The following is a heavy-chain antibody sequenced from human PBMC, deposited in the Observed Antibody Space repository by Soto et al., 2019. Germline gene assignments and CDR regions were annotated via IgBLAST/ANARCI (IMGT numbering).Heavy chain of an antibody. V-gene: IGHV4-31*03. CDR3: ARGGLMTTVVTGGMDV. CDR2: IYYSGST. CDR1: GGSISSGGYY. J-gene: IGHJ6*02. Sequence: QVQLQESGPGLVKPSQTLSLTCTVSGGSISSGGYYWSWIRQHPGKGLEWIGYIYYSGSTYYNPSLKSRVTISVDTSKNQFSLKLSSVTAADTAVYYCARGGLMTTVVTGGMDVWGQGTTVTVSS. D-gene: IGHD4-17*01.